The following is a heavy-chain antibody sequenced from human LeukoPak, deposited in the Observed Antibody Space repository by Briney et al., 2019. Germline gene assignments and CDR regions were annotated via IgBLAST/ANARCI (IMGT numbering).Heavy chain of an antibody. V-gene: IGHV1-69*05. CDR3: AREGIAAAGRRTLDY. D-gene: IGHD6-13*01. Sequence: SVKVSCKASGGTFSSYAISWVRQAPGQGLEWMGRIIPTFGTANYAQKFQGRVTITTDESTSTAYMELSSLRSEDTAVYYCAREGIAAAGRRTLDYWGQGTLVTVSS. J-gene: IGHJ4*02. CDR2: IIPTFGTA. CDR1: GGTFSSYA.